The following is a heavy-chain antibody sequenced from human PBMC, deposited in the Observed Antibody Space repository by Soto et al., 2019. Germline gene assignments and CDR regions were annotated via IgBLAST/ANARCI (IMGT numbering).Heavy chain of an antibody. D-gene: IGHD3-16*01. CDR3: ATGALGGRQQLVRDAFDF. CDR1: GGTFDSYS. Sequence: QVQLVQSGAEVKKPGSSLRVSCRASGGTFDSYSISWVQQAPGQGLEWLGKVAPIFDFSRYAPKFQGRVNSTADKSTSIAYMDLSGLTSEDTAVYYCATGALGGRQQLVRDAFDFWGQGTKVTVSS. V-gene: IGHV1-69*02. J-gene: IGHJ3*01. CDR2: VAPIFDFS.